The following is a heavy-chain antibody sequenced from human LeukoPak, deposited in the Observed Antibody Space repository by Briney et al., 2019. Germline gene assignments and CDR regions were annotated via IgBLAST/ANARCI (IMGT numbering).Heavy chain of an antibody. CDR3: AKWSQGYGNYYYYGMDV. J-gene: IGHJ6*02. CDR1: GFTFSSYA. V-gene: IGHV3-23*01. D-gene: IGHD5-18*01. CDR2: ISGSGGST. Sequence: GGSLRLSCAASGFTFSSYAMSWVRQAPGKGLEWVSAISGSGGSTYYADSVKGRFTISRDNSKNTLYLQMNSLRAKDTAVYYCAKWSQGYGNYYYYGMDVWGQGTTVTVSS.